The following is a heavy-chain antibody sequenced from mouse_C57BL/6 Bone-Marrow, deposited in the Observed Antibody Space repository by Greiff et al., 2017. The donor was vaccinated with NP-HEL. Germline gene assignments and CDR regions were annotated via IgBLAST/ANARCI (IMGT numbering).Heavy chain of an antibody. Sequence: VQLQQSGPELVKPGASVKIPCKASGYTFTDYNMDWVKQSHGKSLEWIGDINPNNGGTIYNQKFKGKATLTVDTSSSTAYMELRSLTSEDTAVYYYARSRYYAMDYWGQGTSVTVSS. CDR1: GYTFTDYN. CDR3: ARSRYYAMDY. CDR2: INPNNGGT. J-gene: IGHJ4*01. V-gene: IGHV1-18*01.